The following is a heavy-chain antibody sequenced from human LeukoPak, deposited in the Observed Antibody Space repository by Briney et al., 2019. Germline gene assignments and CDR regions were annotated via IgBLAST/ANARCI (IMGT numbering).Heavy chain of an antibody. Sequence: SETLSLTCTVSGGSISSSSYYWGWIRQPPGKGLEWIGRSYYSGNTHYNPSLKSRVTISVDTSKNQFSLKLSSVTAADTAVYYCARHPNQYGGSYVSRPQYYFDYWGQGTLVTVSS. CDR3: ARHPNQYGGSYVSRPQYYFDY. CDR2: SYYSGNT. V-gene: IGHV4-39*01. D-gene: IGHD1-26*01. CDR1: GGSISSSSYY. J-gene: IGHJ4*02.